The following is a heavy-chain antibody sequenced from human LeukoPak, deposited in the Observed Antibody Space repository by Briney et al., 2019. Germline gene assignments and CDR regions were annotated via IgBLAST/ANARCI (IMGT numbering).Heavy chain of an antibody. CDR3: ARARYYYDSSGYYYYYYGMDV. Sequence: SETLSLTCTVSGGSISSYFWSWIRQPPGKGLEWIGYIYYSGSTNYNPSLKSRVTISVDTSKNQFSLKLSSVTAADTAVYYCARARYYYDSSGYYYYYYGMDVWGQGTTVTVSS. J-gene: IGHJ6*02. CDR2: IYYSGST. D-gene: IGHD3-22*01. CDR1: GGSISSYF. V-gene: IGHV4-59*01.